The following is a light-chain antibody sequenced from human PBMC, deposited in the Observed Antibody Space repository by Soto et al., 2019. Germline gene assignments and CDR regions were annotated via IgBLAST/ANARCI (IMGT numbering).Light chain of an antibody. CDR2: GAS. J-gene: IGKJ1*01. Sequence: EIVMTQSPATLSVSPGERATLSCRASQSVSSNLAWYQQKPGQAPRLLIYGASTRATAIPARFSGSGSGTEFNLSISSLQSEDFAVYYCQQYNNLPPTWTFGQGTKVEIK. CDR1: QSVSSN. V-gene: IGKV3-15*01. CDR3: QQYNNLPPTWT.